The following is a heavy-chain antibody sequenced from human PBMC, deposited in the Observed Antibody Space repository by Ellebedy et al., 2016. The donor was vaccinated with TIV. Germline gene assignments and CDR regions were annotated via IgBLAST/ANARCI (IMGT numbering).Heavy chain of an antibody. Sequence: AASVKVSCKASGYTFTSYDINWVRQATGQGLEWMGWMNPNSGNTGYAQKFQGRVTMTRNTSISTAYMELSSLRSEDTAVYYCARGGAHCGSGNRGFIWGQGTLVTVSS. V-gene: IGHV1-8*01. J-gene: IGHJ4*02. CDR3: ARGGAHCGSGNRGFI. CDR1: GYTFTSYD. CDR2: MNPNSGNT. D-gene: IGHD3-10*01.